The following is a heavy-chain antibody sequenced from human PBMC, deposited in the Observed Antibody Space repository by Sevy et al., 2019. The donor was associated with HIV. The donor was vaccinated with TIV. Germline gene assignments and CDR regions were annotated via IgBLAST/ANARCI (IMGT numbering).Heavy chain of an antibody. D-gene: IGHD4-17*01. CDR2: INSDGSTT. CDR3: ARDTLGYGGNPNLDLDL. Sequence: GGSLRLSCAASGFSFSRYFMHWVRQAPGEGLVWVSRINSDGSTTHYADSVEGRFIVSRDNAKKTLYLELHSLRVEDTATYYCARDTLGYGGNPNLDLDLWGQGTLVTVSS. CDR1: GFSFSRYF. V-gene: IGHV3-74*01. J-gene: IGHJ5*02.